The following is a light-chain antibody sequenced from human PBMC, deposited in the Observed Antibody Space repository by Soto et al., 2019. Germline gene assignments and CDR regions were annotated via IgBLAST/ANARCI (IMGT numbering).Light chain of an antibody. CDR3: QQYSSWPFT. V-gene: IGKV3-20*01. CDR2: RIY. J-gene: IGKJ3*01. Sequence: ETLLTQSPGTLSLSPGERATLSCRASEALGRNYLAWYQQKPGQAPRLLIHRIYIRAAGIPDRFTGSASGTDFTLTISRLEPEDFAVYYCQQYSSWPFTFGPGTKVAIE. CDR1: EALGRNY.